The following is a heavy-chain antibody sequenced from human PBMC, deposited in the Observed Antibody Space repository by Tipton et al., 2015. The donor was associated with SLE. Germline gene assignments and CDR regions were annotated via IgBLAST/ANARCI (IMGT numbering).Heavy chain of an antibody. CDR2: IYDATTT. J-gene: IGHJ4*02. V-gene: IGHV4-30-2*01. Sequence: TLSLTCTVSGASVTRGGYSWSWIRQPPGKGLEFIGYIYDATTTYYNPSLKSRVTISADRSNNQFSLRLSSVTAADTAVFYCARHRGKFTVSDYIDYWGRGTLVTVSS. D-gene: IGHD3-10*01. CDR1: GASVTRGGYS. CDR3: ARHRGKFTVSDYIDY.